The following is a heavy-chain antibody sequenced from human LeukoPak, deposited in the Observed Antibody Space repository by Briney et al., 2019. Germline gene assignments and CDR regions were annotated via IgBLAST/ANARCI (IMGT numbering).Heavy chain of an antibody. CDR3: ARDVAVATAHYFDY. CDR2: MYYSGST. CDR1: GESFSGYY. D-gene: IGHD6-19*01. V-gene: IGHV4-59*01. J-gene: IGHJ4*02. Sequence: SETLSLTCAVYGESFSGYYWSWIRQPPGKGLEWIGYMYYSGSTNYNPSLKSRVTISVDTSKNQFSLKLSSVTAADTAVYYCARDVAVATAHYFDYWGQGTLVTVSS.